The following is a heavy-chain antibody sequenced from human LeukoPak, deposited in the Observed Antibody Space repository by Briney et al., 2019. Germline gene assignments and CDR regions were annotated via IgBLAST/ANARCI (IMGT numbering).Heavy chain of an antibody. CDR1: GYTLSNYA. D-gene: IGHD4-17*01. Sequence: ASVKVSCKASGYTLSNYAISWVRHAPGQGLEWMGWISGYNGNTDFAQKFQGRVTMTTETSTSTAYMELRSLRSDDTAMYYCARDVDWGDYPLFDHWGQGNLVTVSS. CDR3: ARDVDWGDYPLFDH. J-gene: IGHJ4*02. V-gene: IGHV1-18*01. CDR2: ISGYNGNT.